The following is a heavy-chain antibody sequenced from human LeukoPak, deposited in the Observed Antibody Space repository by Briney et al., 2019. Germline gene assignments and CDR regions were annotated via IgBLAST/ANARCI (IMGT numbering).Heavy chain of an antibody. CDR3: ARDGGIAVAGTNLDY. V-gene: IGHV3-21*01. CDR1: GFTFSSYS. Sequence: GGSLRLSCAASGFTFSSYSMNWVRQAPGKGLEWVSSISSSSSYIYYADSVKGRFTISRDNAKNSLYLQMNSLRAEDTAVHYCARDGGIAVAGTNLDYWGQGTLVTVSS. CDR2: ISSSSSYI. D-gene: IGHD6-19*01. J-gene: IGHJ4*02.